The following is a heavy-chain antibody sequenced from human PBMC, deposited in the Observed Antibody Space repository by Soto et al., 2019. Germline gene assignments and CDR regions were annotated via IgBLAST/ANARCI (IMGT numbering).Heavy chain of an antibody. Sequence: SETLSLTCTGSGCSISNGDYYRSWIRQPPGKGLEWIGYIYYSGSTYYNPSLKSRVTISVDTSKNQFSLKLSSVTAADTAVYYCAPMALPSYYFDYWGQGTLVTVS. CDR3: APMALPSYYFDY. V-gene: IGHV4-30-4*01. CDR2: IYYSGST. J-gene: IGHJ4*02. CDR1: GCSISNGDYY.